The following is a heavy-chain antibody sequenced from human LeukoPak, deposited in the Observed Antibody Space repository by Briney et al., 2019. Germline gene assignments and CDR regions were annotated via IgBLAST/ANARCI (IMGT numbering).Heavy chain of an antibody. J-gene: IGHJ3*02. CDR1: GGSISSVDYY. CDR2: IYYSGST. V-gene: IGHV4-30-4*01. D-gene: IGHD3-9*01. Sequence: SETLSLTCTVSGGSISSVDYYWSWIRQPPGKGLEWIGYIYYSGSTYYDPSLKSRVMISVDASKNQFSLKLSSVTAADTAVYYCARLGIDYDILTGYLPDAFDIWGQGTMVTVSS. CDR3: ARLGIDYDILTGYLPDAFDI.